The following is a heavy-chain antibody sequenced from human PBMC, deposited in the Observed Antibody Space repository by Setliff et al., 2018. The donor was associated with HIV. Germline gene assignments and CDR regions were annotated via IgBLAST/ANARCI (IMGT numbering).Heavy chain of an antibody. CDR3: ARNTPGIVPRRVGFDP. CDR1: GYTFSDFY. Sequence: ASVKVSCKASGYTFSDFYIHWVRQAPGQGLEWMGWINPNSGGTNYAQRFQGRVTMTRDTSSSTAYLELSRLISDDTAVYYCARNTPGIVPRRVGFDPWGQGTLVTVSS. CDR2: INPNSGGT. D-gene: IGHD1-26*01. V-gene: IGHV1-2*02. J-gene: IGHJ5*02.